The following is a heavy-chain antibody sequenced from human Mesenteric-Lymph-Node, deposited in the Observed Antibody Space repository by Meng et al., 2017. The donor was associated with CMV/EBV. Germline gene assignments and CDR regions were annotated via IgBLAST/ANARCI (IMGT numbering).Heavy chain of an antibody. CDR2: INPNNGAT. Sequence: ASVKVSCKASGITFTDYYMNWVRQAPGQGLEWMGWINPNNGATNIAQKFQGRVTMTRDTSISTAYMELSRLRSDDTAVYYCASASYSGYDYYYYGMDVWGQGTTVTVSS. CDR3: ASASYSGYDYYYYGMDV. V-gene: IGHV1-2*02. J-gene: IGHJ6*02. D-gene: IGHD5-12*01. CDR1: GITFTDYY.